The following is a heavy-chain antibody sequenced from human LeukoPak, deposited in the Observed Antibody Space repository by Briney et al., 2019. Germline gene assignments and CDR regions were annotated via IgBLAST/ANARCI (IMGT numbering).Heavy chain of an antibody. CDR2: ISGSGDST. D-gene: IGHD6-19*01. CDR1: GFTFSSYA. CDR3: AKVDGIAVAGKVY. J-gene: IGHJ4*02. V-gene: IGHV3-23*01. Sequence: GGSLRLSCAASGFTFSSYAMSWVRQAPGKGLEWVSAISGSGDSTYYADSVKGRFTISRDNSKNTLYLQMNSLRAEDTAVYYCAKVDGIAVAGKVYWGQGTLVTVSS.